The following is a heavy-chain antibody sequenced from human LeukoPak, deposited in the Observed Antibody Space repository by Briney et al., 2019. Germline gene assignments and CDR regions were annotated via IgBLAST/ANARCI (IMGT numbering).Heavy chain of an antibody. Sequence: SVKVSCKASGGTFSSYAISWVRQAPGQGLEWMGGIIPIFGTAIYAQKFQGRVTMTEDTSTDTAYMELSSLRSEDTAVYYCATVGIGYGSGSYYRYYFDYWGQGTLVTVSS. CDR2: IIPIFGTA. CDR3: ATVGIGYGSGSYYRYYFDY. CDR1: GGTFSSYA. J-gene: IGHJ4*02. D-gene: IGHD3-10*01. V-gene: IGHV1-69*06.